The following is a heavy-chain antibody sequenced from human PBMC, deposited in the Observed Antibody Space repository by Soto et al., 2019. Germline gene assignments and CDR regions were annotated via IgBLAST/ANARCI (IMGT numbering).Heavy chain of an antibody. J-gene: IGHJ6*02. CDR1: GYTFTSYA. Sequence: ASVKVSCKASGYTFTSYAMHWVRQAPGQRLEWMGWINAGNGNTKYSQKFQGRVTITRDTSASTAYMELSSLRSEDTAVYYCAREGWIQLWLSDYYYGMDVWGQGTXVTVSS. CDR2: INAGNGNT. CDR3: AREGWIQLWLSDYYYGMDV. V-gene: IGHV1-3*01. D-gene: IGHD5-18*01.